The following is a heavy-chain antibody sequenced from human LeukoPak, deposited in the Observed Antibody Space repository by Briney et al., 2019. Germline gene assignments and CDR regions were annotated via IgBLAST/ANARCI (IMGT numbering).Heavy chain of an antibody. J-gene: IGHJ4*02. CDR1: GYSFTTHW. V-gene: IGHV5-51*01. CDR3: ARPDDYGGNGGDY. Sequence: GESLKISCKGSGYSFTTHWIGWVRQMPGKGLELMGIIYPGGSDIRYSPSFQGQVTISADKSISTAYLQWSSLKASDTAMYYCARPDDYGGNGGDYWGQGTLVTVSS. D-gene: IGHD4-23*01. CDR2: IYPGGSDI.